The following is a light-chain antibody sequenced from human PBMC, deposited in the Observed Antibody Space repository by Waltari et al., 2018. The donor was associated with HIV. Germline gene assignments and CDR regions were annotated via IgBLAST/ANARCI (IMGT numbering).Light chain of an antibody. CDR2: SVN. J-gene: IGLJ3*02. V-gene: IGLV2-14*01. CDR3: SSYTSPNTLL. Sequence: QSALTQPASVSAFPGPSITISCPGPESDLSFFDFVSWYRQDPGKAPQLVMYSVNTRPSETSSRFSGLKSGNMASLRISGLQFEDEGDYYCSSYTSPNTLLFGGGTKLTV. CDR1: ESDLSFFDF.